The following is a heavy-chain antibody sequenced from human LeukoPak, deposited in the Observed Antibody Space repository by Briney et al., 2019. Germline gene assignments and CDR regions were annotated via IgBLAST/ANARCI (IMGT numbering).Heavy chain of an antibody. CDR2: IYYSGST. J-gene: IGHJ4*02. V-gene: IGHV4-39*07. CDR1: GGSISSDNYY. CDR3: AGGRRELSSF. D-gene: IGHD3-16*02. Sequence: PSETLSLTCTVSGGSISSDNYYWGWIRQSPGKGLEWIGSIYYSGSTYYNPSLKSRVTISVDTSKNQFSLKLSSVTAADTAVYYCAGGRRELSSFWGQGTLVTVSS.